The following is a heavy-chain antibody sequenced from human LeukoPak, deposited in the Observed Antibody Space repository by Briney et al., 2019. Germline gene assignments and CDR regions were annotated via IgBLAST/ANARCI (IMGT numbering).Heavy chain of an antibody. CDR2: IYTSGST. Sequence: SETLSLTCTVSGGSISSGSYYWSWIRQPAGKGLEWIGCIYTSGSTNYNPSLKSRVTISVDTSKNQFSLKLSSVTAADTAVYYCARGEDYGEANWFDPWGQGTLVTVSS. J-gene: IGHJ5*02. CDR1: GGSISSGSYY. V-gene: IGHV4-61*02. D-gene: IGHD4-17*01. CDR3: ARGEDYGEANWFDP.